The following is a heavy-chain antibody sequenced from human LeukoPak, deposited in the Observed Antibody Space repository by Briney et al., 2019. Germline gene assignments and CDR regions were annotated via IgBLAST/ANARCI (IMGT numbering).Heavy chain of an antibody. CDR2: VSRAGQT. D-gene: IGHD1-26*01. CDR3: SRESGAFFPFGY. CDR1: GGSISNTNW. Sequence: SGTLSLTCDVSGGSISNTNWWSWVRQPPGQGLEWIGEVSRAGQTHYKPSLNGRVTMSLDESNNQLSLKLTTVTAADTAIYYCSRESGAFFPFGYWGQGTLVIVPS. J-gene: IGHJ4*02. V-gene: IGHV4-4*02.